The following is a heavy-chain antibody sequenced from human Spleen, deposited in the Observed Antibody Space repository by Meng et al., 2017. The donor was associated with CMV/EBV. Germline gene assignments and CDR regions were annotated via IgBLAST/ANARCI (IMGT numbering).Heavy chain of an antibody. D-gene: IGHD3-16*01. Sequence: SLKISCAASGFTFDDYAMHWVRQAPGKGLEWVSGISWNSGGIGYADSVKGRFTISRDNAKNSLYLQMNSLRGEDMALYYCARRGHGYGLDVWGQGTTVTVSS. CDR3: ARRGHGYGLDV. J-gene: IGHJ6*02. CDR1: GFTFDDYA. V-gene: IGHV3-9*03. CDR2: ISWNSGGI.